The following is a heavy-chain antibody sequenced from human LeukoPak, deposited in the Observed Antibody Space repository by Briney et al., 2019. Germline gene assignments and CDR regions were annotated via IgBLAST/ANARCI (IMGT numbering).Heavy chain of an antibody. J-gene: IGHJ3*02. CDR3: AIFPGYSSGWYLLDDAFDI. CDR1: GFTFNNYA. V-gene: IGHV3-23*01. D-gene: IGHD6-19*01. Sequence: GGSLRLSCAASGFTFNNYAMSWVRQAPGKGLEWVSTIGVSGDSTYYADSVKGRFTISRDNSKNTLYLQMNSLRAEDTAVYYCAIFPGYSSGWYLLDDAFDIWGQGTMVTVSS. CDR2: IGVSGDST.